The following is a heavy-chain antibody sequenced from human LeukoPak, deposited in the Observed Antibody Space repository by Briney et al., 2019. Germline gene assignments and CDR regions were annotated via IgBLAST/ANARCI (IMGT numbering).Heavy chain of an antibody. CDR3: ARRSAARDAFDI. Sequence: GGSLRLSCAASGFTFSSYGMSWVRQAPGKGLEWVSAISGSGGSTYYADSVKGRFTISRDNSKNTLYLQMNSLRAEDTAVYYCARRSAARDAFDIWGQGTMVTVSS. CDR1: GFTFSSYG. J-gene: IGHJ3*02. CDR2: ISGSGGST. V-gene: IGHV3-23*01. D-gene: IGHD6-6*01.